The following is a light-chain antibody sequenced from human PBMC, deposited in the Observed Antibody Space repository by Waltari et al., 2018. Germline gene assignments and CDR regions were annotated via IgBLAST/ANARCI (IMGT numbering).Light chain of an antibody. Sequence: QAVVTQEPSLPVSPGGTVTLTCASSTGAVTSGHYPYWFQQKPGQAPRTLIYDTSNKHPWTPALTLSGAQPEDEAEYYCLLSYSGARVVFGGGTKLTVL. V-gene: IGLV7-46*01. CDR1: TGAVTSGHY. CDR3: LLSYSGARVV. CDR2: DTS. J-gene: IGLJ2*01.